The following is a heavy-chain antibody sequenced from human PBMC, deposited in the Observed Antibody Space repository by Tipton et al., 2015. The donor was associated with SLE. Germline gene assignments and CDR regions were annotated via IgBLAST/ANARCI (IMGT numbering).Heavy chain of an antibody. CDR3: ARNRGYSYGSLGY. J-gene: IGHJ4*02. V-gene: IGHV3-21*01. CDR1: GFTFSSYA. CDR2: ISSSSSYI. Sequence: GSLRLSCAASGFTFSSYAMSWVRQAPGKGLEWVSSISSSSSYIYYADSVKGRFTISRDNAKNSLYLQMNSLRAEDTAVYYCARNRGYSYGSLGYWGQGTLVTVSS. D-gene: IGHD5-18*01.